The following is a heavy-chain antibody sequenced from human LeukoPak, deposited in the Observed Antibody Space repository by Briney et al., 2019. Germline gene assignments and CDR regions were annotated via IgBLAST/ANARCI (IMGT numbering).Heavy chain of an antibody. CDR1: GYTFTSYG. Sequence: ASVKVSCKASGYTFTSYGISWVRQAPGQGLEWMGWISAYNGNTNYAQKLQGRVTMTTDTSTSTAYMELRSLRPDDTAVYYCARDHVRFLEWLSEFYFDYWGQGTLVTVSS. CDR2: ISAYNGNT. D-gene: IGHD3-3*01. J-gene: IGHJ4*02. CDR3: ARDHVRFLEWLSEFYFDY. V-gene: IGHV1-18*01.